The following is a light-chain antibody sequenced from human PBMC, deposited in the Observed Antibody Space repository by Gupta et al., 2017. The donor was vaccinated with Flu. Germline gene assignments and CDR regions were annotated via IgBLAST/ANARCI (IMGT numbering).Light chain of an antibody. Sequence: DIVMTQSPLSLAVTPGEPASISCRSTQSLVQSDGNIYVDWYLQRPWQSPPLLIYLGSNRAPGVPDRFIGSGSGTDFTLKISRVEADDICIYYCMQARQTPYTFGRGTKLQI. CDR3: MQARQTPYT. CDR1: QSLVQSDGNIY. J-gene: IGKJ2*01. CDR2: LGS. V-gene: IGKV2-28*01.